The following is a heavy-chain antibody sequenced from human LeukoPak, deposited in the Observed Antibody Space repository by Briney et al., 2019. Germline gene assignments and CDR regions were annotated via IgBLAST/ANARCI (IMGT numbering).Heavy chain of an antibody. J-gene: IGHJ4*02. Sequence: ASVKVSCKASGYTFTSYGISWVRQAPGQGLEWMGWISAYNGNTNYAQKLQGRVTMTTDTSTSTAYMELRSLRSDDTAVYYCARALEQWLVRYYFDYWGQGTLVTDSS. CDR2: ISAYNGNT. V-gene: IGHV1-18*01. D-gene: IGHD6-19*01. CDR1: GYTFTSYG. CDR3: ARALEQWLVRYYFDY.